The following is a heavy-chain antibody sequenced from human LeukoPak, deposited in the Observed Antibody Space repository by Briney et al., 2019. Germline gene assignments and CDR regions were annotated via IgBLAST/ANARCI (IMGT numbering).Heavy chain of an antibody. CDR1: GFTFSTYW. D-gene: IGHD1-14*01. V-gene: IGHV3-74*01. CDR3: ARDRDRAEFYFDY. CDR2: INTDGNST. Sequence: GGSLRPSCAASGFTFSTYWMRWVRQAPGKGLVWVSQINTDGNSTTYADSVKGRFTVSRDNAKNTLYLQMNRLRAEDTAVYYCARDRDRAEFYFDYWGQGTLVTVSS. J-gene: IGHJ4*02.